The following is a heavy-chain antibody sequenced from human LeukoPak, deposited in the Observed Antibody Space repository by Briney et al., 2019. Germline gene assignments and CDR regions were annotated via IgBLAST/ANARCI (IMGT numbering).Heavy chain of an antibody. V-gene: IGHV3-66*01. D-gene: IGHD3-9*01. CDR2: FYSGDTT. CDR3: ARRLLTGYYEF. J-gene: IGHJ4*02. Sequence: GGSLRLSCAASGFTVSSTYMSWVRQAPGKGLEWVSVFYSGDTTYYADSVKGGFTISRDNSKNMLYLQMNSLRAEDTAVYYCARRLLTGYYEFWGQGTLVTVSS. CDR1: GFTVSSTY.